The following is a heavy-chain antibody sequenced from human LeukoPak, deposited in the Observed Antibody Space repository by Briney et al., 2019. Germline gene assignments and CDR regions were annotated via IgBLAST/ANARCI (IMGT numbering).Heavy chain of an antibody. CDR1: GYTFTGYY. CDR2: INPNSGGT. J-gene: IGHJ3*02. D-gene: IGHD4-17*01. V-gene: IGHV1-2*02. Sequence: GASVKLSCTASGYTFTGYYMHWVRQAPGQGLEWMGWINPNSGGTNYAQTIRGRVTMTRDTSISTAYMELSRLRSDDTAVYYCAITYDCGDYESGGDAFDIWGQGTMVTVSS. CDR3: AITYDCGDYESGGDAFDI.